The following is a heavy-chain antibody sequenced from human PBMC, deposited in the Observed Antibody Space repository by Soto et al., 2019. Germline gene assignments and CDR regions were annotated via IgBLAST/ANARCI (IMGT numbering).Heavy chain of an antibody. V-gene: IGHV4-31*03. Sequence: PSETLSLTCTVSGGSISSGGYYWSWIRQHPGKGLEWIGYIYYSGSTYYNPSLKSRVTISVDTSKNQFSLKLSSVTAADTAVYYCARDKARTGHYFDYWGQGTLVTVSS. J-gene: IGHJ4*02. CDR3: ARDKARTGHYFDY. D-gene: IGHD1-1*01. CDR2: IYYSGST. CDR1: GGSISSGGYY.